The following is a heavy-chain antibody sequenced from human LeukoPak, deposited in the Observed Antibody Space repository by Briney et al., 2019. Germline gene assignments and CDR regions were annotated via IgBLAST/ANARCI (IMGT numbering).Heavy chain of an antibody. CDR2: ISGSGGST. J-gene: IGHJ4*02. CDR3: ARELSEMATISPFDY. Sequence: PGGSLRLSCAASGFTFSSYAMSWVRQAPGKGLEWVSAISGSGGSTYYADSVKGRFPISRDNSKNTLYLQMNSLRAEDTAVYYCARELSEMATISPFDYWGQGTLVTVSS. D-gene: IGHD5-24*01. V-gene: IGHV3-23*01. CDR1: GFTFSSYA.